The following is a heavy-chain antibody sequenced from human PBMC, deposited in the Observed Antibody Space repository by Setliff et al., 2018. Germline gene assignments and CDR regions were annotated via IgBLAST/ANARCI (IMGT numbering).Heavy chain of an antibody. CDR2: IRSNSPTL. CDR1: GFTFSSFD. D-gene: IGHD1-26*01. Sequence: GGSLRLSCAASGFTFSSFDMSWVGQTKGKGLEWISTIRSNSPTLYSSDSVQGRFTISRDNAKNTVYLQMTSLRAEDTAVYYCTRDWGEAGSTNAFDIWGQGTVVTVSS. CDR3: TRDWGEAGSTNAFDI. J-gene: IGHJ3*02. V-gene: IGHV3-48*04.